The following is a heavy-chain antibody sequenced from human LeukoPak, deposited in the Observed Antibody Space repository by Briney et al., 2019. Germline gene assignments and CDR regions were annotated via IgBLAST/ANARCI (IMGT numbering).Heavy chain of an antibody. J-gene: IGHJ6*02. Sequence: GGSLRLSCAASGFTFSSYPMSWVRQAPGKGLEWVSLIRGSGGNTSYADSEKGRFTISRDNSKNTLYLQMNNLRAEDTAVYYCAKGDCSSAICYAGYFYYGMDVWGQGTTVTVSS. V-gene: IGHV3-23*01. CDR2: IRGSGGNT. CDR1: GFTFSSYP. D-gene: IGHD2-2*01. CDR3: AKGDCSSAICYAGYFYYGMDV.